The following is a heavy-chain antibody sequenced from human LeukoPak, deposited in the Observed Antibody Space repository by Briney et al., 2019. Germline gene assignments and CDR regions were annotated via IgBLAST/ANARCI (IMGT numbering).Heavy chain of an antibody. J-gene: IGHJ4*02. CDR2: ISGSGGST. D-gene: IGHD1-26*01. Sequence: PGGSLRLSCAASGFTFSSYAMSWVRQAPGKGLEWVSAISGSGGSTYYADSVKGRFTISRDNAKNSLYLQMNSLRAEDTAFYYCARGPGWSSGSHRHSDYWGQGTLVTVSS. V-gene: IGHV3-23*01. CDR1: GFTFSSYA. CDR3: ARGPGWSSGSHRHSDY.